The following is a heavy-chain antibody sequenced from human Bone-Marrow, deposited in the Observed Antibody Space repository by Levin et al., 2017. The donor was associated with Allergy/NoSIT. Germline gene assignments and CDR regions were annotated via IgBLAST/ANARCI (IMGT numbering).Heavy chain of an antibody. J-gene: IGHJ5*02. Sequence: RASVKVSCRASGYTFISYGMNWFRQAPGQGLEWMGWIGAYNGDTNFAQNFQGRVTMTTDTSTSTAYMDLRSLRSDDTAVYYCARDLPQGPWGQGTPVTVSS. CDR1: GYTFISYG. CDR3: ARDLPQGP. CDR2: IGAYNGDT. V-gene: IGHV1-18*01.